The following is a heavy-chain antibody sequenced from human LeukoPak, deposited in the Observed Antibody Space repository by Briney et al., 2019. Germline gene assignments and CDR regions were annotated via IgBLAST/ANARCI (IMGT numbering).Heavy chain of an antibody. D-gene: IGHD3-22*01. J-gene: IGHJ5*02. CDR2: INPNSGGT. CDR1: GYTFTGYY. V-gene: IGHV1-2*02. CDR3: ARDGSSGYWDWFDP. Sequence: GASVKVSCKASGYTFTGYYMHWVRQAPGQGLEWIGWINPNSGGTNYAQKFQGRVTMTRDTSISTAYMELSRLRSDDTAVYYCARDGSSGYWDWFDPWGQGTLVTVSS.